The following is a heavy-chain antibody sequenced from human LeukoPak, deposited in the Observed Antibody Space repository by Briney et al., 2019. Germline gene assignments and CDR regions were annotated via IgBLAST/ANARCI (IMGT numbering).Heavy chain of an antibody. CDR2: ISGSGGST. Sequence: GGSLRLSCAASGFTFDDYGMSWVRQAPGKGLEWVSAISGSGGSTYYADSVKGRFTISRDNSKNTLYLQMNSLRAEDTAVYYCARYSGGWYNFDYWGQGTLVTVSS. D-gene: IGHD6-19*01. CDR3: ARYSGGWYNFDY. CDR1: GFTFDDYG. J-gene: IGHJ4*02. V-gene: IGHV3-23*01.